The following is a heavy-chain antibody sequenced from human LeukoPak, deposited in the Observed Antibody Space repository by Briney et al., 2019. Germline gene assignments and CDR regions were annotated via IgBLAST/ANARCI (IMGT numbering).Heavy chain of an antibody. CDR1: VFVFSDAW. Sequence: GGSLRLSCAASVFVFSDAWMSGVRQARGRAREGGVRTKRKTHSGATQYRAPVKGRFAISSDDSQNTLYLQMNSLTTEDTGGYFCTTEVVVTSYFDFWGHGALVTVSS. CDR2: TKRKTHSGAT. J-gene: IGHJ4*01. CDR3: TTEVVVTSYFDF. V-gene: IGHV3-15*05. D-gene: IGHD2-21*02.